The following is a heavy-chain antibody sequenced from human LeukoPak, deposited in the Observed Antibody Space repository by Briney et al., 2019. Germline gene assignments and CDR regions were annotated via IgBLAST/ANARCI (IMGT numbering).Heavy chain of an antibody. CDR2: INHSGST. Sequence: SETLSLTCAVYGGSFSGYYWSWIRQPPGKGLEWIGEINHSGSTNYNPSLKSRVTISVDTSKNQFSLNLSSVTAADTAVYYCARRGPMIVVAIFGGYYFDYWGQGTLVTVSS. CDR3: ARRGPMIVVAIFGGYYFDY. D-gene: IGHD3-22*01. V-gene: IGHV4-34*01. CDR1: GGSFSGYY. J-gene: IGHJ4*02.